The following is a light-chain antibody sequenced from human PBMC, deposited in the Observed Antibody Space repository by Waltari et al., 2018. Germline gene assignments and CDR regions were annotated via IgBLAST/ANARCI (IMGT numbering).Light chain of an antibody. CDR1: QSVSSSY. V-gene: IGKV3-20*01. J-gene: IGKJ2*01. Sequence: EIVLTQSPGTLSLSPGERATLSCRASQSVSSSYLAWYQQKPGQAPMLLIYGASSRATGIPDRFSGSGSGTDFTLTISRLEPEDFAVYYCQQYGSSRQDTFGQGTKLEIK. CDR2: GAS. CDR3: QQYGSSRQDT.